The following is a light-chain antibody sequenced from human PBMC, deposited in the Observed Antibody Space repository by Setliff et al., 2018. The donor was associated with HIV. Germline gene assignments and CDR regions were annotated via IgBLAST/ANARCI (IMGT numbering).Light chain of an antibody. V-gene: IGKV3-20*01. J-gene: IGKJ4*01. CDR1: QTIHNNY. Sequence: EVVLTQSPGMLSLSPGERATLFCRASQTIHNNYLAWYQQRPGQAPRLVIFGASRRATGIPDTFSASGSDTEFTLTISRVGPEDSAVYYCQQYGRSPLTVGGGTKVDIK. CDR2: GAS. CDR3: QQYGRSPLT.